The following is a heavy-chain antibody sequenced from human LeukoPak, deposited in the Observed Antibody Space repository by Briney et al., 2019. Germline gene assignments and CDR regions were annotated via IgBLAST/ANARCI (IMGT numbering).Heavy chain of an antibody. V-gene: IGHV4-39*07. Sequence: PSETLSLTRTVSGGSISCSSYYWGWIRQPPGKGVEWFGSIYYSGSTYYNPSLKRRITISVDTSKNQFSLKLSSVTAADAAVYYCARDGIWGQGTLVTVSS. CDR2: IYYSGST. CDR1: GGSISCSSYY. CDR3: ARDGI. J-gene: IGHJ4*02. D-gene: IGHD1-14*01.